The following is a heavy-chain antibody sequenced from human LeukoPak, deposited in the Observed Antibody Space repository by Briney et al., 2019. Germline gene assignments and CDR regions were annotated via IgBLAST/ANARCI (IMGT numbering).Heavy chain of an antibody. J-gene: IGHJ4*02. V-gene: IGHV3-9*01. CDR2: ISWNSGSI. CDR3: AKGHTLTVLRYFDWLFDY. CDR1: GFTFDDYA. Sequence: GGSLRLSCAASGFTFDDYAMHWVRQAPGKGLEWVSGISWNSGSIGYADSVKGRFTISRDNAKNSLYLQMNSLRAEDTALYYCAKGHTLTVLRYFDWLFDYWGQGTLVTVSS. D-gene: IGHD3-9*01.